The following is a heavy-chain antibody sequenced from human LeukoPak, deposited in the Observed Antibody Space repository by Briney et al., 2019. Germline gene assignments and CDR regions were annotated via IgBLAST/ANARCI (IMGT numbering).Heavy chain of an antibody. Sequence: GGSLRLSCAASGFTFSTYWIHWVRQAPGKGLVWVSHINGDGSSTSYADSVEGRFTISRDNAKNKVYLQMNSLRAEDTAVYYCARDARYSFQVWGQGTLVTVSS. J-gene: IGHJ1*01. CDR3: ARDARYSFQV. D-gene: IGHD4-11*01. V-gene: IGHV3-74*01. CDR1: GFTFSTYW. CDR2: INGDGSST.